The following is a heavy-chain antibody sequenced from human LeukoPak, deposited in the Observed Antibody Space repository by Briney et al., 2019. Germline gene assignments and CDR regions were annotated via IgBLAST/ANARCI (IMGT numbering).Heavy chain of an antibody. V-gene: IGHV1-18*01. CDR3: ARARSRASTWYWDH. D-gene: IGHD2-8*02. Sequence: ASVKVSCKASGYSFTDYGINWVRQAPGQGPEWMGWISTLYGNKNFAQKFQGRVTMTSDTSTSTAYLELASLTSDDSAIYYCARARSRASTWYWDHWGQGTLVTVSS. CDR1: GYSFTDYG. J-gene: IGHJ4*02. CDR2: ISTLYGNK.